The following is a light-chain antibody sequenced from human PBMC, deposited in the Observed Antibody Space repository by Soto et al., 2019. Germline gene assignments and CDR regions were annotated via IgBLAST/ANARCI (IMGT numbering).Light chain of an antibody. J-gene: IGLJ1*01. CDR3: QSYDSSLSAPYV. CDR2: DNN. Sequence: QSVLTQPPSVSGAPGQRVTISCTGSSSNIGAHSNVYWYQHLPGTAPKLLIYDNNNRPSGVPDRFSGSKSGTSASLAITGLQAEDEAYYYCQSYDSSLSAPYVFGTGTKVTVL. V-gene: IGLV1-40*01. CDR1: SSNIGAHSN.